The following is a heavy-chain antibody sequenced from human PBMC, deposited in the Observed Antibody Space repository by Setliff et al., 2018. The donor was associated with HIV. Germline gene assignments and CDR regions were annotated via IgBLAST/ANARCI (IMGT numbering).Heavy chain of an antibody. D-gene: IGHD2-8*01. V-gene: IGHV4-4*09. CDR2: IHTSGST. Sequence: SETLSLTCSVSGGSMTNYWSWIRQPPGKGLEFIGHIHTSGSTIYNPSLKSRLTITIDTSRNQFSLKLTSVTAADTAVYYCAKFYCPHGVCYGFDIWGQGTMVTVSS. CDR1: GGSMTNY. J-gene: IGHJ3*02. CDR3: AKFYCPHGVCYGFDI.